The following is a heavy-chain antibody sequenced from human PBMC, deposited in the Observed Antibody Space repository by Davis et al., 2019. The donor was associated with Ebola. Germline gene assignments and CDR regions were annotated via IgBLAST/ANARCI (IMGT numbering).Heavy chain of an antibody. J-gene: IGHJ4*02. CDR2: ISSSSSTI. D-gene: IGHD6-13*01. V-gene: IGHV3-48*02. CDR1: GFTFSSYS. CDR3: ARGSVEQQLVRGLENFDY. Sequence: GGSLRLSCAASGFTFSSYSMNWVRQAPGKGLEWVSYISSSSSTIYYADSVKGRFTISRDNAKNSLYLQMNSLRDEDTAVYYCARGSVEQQLVRGLENFDYWGQGTLVTVSS.